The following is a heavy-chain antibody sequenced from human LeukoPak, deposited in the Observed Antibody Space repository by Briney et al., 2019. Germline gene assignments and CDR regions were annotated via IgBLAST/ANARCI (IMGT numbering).Heavy chain of an antibody. Sequence: GASVKVSCKASGYIFTNFGISWVRQARGQGLEWMGWISGYNGNTKYVQKFQGRVTMTTDTSTSTAYMELRSLRSDDTAVYYCARGLYYYGRDAFDIWGQGTMVTVSS. CDR3: ARGLYYYGRDAFDI. CDR2: ISGYNGNT. CDR1: GYIFTNFG. D-gene: IGHD3-10*01. J-gene: IGHJ3*02. V-gene: IGHV1-18*01.